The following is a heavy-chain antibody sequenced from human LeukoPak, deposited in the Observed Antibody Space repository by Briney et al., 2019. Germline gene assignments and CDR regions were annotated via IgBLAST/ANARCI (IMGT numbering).Heavy chain of an antibody. CDR1: GGSISSYY. Sequence: SETLSPTCTVSGGSISSYYWSWIRQPAGKGLEWIGRIYTSGSTNYNPSLKSRVTISVDTSKNQFSLKLSSVTAADTAVYYCAREYSSGWVFDYWGQGTLVTVSS. CDR2: IYTSGST. D-gene: IGHD6-19*01. CDR3: AREYSSGWVFDY. V-gene: IGHV4-4*07. J-gene: IGHJ4*02.